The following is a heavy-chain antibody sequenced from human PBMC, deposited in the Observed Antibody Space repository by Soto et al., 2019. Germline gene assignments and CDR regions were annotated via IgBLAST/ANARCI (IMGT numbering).Heavy chain of an antibody. D-gene: IGHD3-10*01. J-gene: IGHJ4*02. CDR1: GGSISTDNW. CDR2: MYHSGDS. CDR3: TRASASSMLRGVVIN. Sequence: SETLSLTCAVSGGSISTDNWWSWVRQPLGKGLEWIGEMYHSGDSNFNPSLKSRVTISVDKSKNQFSMQMASVTAADTALYYCTRASASSMLRGVVINWGRGTQVTVSS. V-gene: IGHV4-4*02.